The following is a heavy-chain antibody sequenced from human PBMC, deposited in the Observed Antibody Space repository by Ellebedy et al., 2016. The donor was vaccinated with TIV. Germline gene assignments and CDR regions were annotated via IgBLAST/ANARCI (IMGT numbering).Heavy chain of an antibody. V-gene: IGHV4-31*03. CDR1: GDSVTSSSYY. J-gene: IGHJ3*01. CDR2: ISNTGKT. CDR3: AREWQLLPYSVLNV. Sequence: SETLSLXXSVSGDSVTSSSYYWTWIRQRPGWGLEWIGYISNTGKTYYNSSLKSRVDVSLDTSENQFSLKLSSMTAADAAVYYCAREWQLLPYSVLNVWGQGTVVTVSS. D-gene: IGHD5-24*01.